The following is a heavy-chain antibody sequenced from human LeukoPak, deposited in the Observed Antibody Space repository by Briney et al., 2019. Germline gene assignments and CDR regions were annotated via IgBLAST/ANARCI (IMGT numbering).Heavy chain of an antibody. CDR3: ARDQSERYLGAPFFYFDY. CDR1: GDSISSYS. D-gene: IGHD2/OR15-2a*01. J-gene: IGHJ4*02. CDR2: IYYSGST. V-gene: IGHV4-59*01. Sequence: SETLSLTCTFSGDSISSYSWSWIRQPPGKGLEWIGYIYYSGSTNYNPSLKSRVTISVDTSKNQISMRLSSVTAADTAVYYCARDQSERYLGAPFFYFDYWGQGTLVTVSS.